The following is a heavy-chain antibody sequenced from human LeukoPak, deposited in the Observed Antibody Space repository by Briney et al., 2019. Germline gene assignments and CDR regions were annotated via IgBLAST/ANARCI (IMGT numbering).Heavy chain of an antibody. V-gene: IGHV3-7*03. J-gene: IGHJ4*02. CDR1: GFIFSGSW. Sequence: GGSLRLSSTASGFIFSGSWMAWIRQAPGKGLEWVAIIKKDGSEKYYVDSMKGRFTISRDNAKNSLFLQMNSLRAEDTAIYYCTTDTWYSAGHWGQGTLVTVSS. CDR2: IKKDGSEK. D-gene: IGHD2-15*01. CDR3: TTDTWYSAGH.